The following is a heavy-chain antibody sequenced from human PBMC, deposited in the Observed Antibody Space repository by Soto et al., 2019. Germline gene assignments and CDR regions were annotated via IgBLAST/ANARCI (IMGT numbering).Heavy chain of an antibody. D-gene: IGHD2-15*01. CDR2: IIPIFGTV. Sequence: QVQLVQSGAEVKKPGSSVKVSCKASGGTFSSYAVSWVRQAPGQGLEWMGGIIPIFGTVIYAQQFQGRVTITADESPKTAYMGLRSLRFEDTAVYYCARDSHPPALSGDIMRWDVWGQGTTVTVSS. J-gene: IGHJ6*02. CDR3: ARDSHPPALSGDIMRWDV. CDR1: GGTFSSYA. V-gene: IGHV1-69*01.